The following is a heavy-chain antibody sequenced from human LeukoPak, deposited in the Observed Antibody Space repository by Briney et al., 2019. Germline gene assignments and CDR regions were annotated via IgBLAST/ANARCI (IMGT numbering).Heavy chain of an antibody. V-gene: IGHV3-49*03. CDR3: TRDHVASGWYEGAFDI. J-gene: IGHJ3*02. D-gene: IGHD6-19*01. Sequence: GGSLRLSCTASGFTFGDYAMSWFRQAPGKGLEWVGFIRSKAYGGTTEYAASVKGRFTISRDDSKSIAYLQMNSLKTEDTVVYYCTRDHVASGWYEGAFDIWGQGTMVTVSS. CDR2: IRSKAYGGTT. CDR1: GFTFGDYA.